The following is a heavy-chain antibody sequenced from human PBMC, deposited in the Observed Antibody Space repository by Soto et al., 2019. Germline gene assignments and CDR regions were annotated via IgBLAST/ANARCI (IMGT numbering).Heavy chain of an antibody. D-gene: IGHD5-12*01. J-gene: IGHJ6*02. CDR2: INHSGST. Sequence: SETLSLTCAVYGGSFSGYYWSWIRQPPGKGLEWIGEINHSGSTNYNPSLKSRVTISVDTSKNQFSLKLSSVTAADTAVYYCARGMLRPELRGYSCYGPRVRYVMDVWGQGTTVTGSS. CDR3: ARGMLRPELRGYSCYGPRVRYVMDV. V-gene: IGHV4-34*01. CDR1: GGSFSGYY.